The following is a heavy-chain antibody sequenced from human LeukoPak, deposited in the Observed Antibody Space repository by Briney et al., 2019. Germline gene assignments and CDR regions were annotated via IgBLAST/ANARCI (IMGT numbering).Heavy chain of an antibody. D-gene: IGHD2-15*01. CDR1: GGSINRGTHY. CDR3: ARLGYCSGGSCYGDAFDI. V-gene: IGHV4-61*02. CDR2: VYTTGNT. Sequence: KASETLSLTCSVSGGSINRGTHYWSWIRQPAGEGLEWIGRVYTTGNTNYNPSLWSRVTISVDTSKNQFSLRLSSVTAADTAVYYCARLGYCSGGSCYGDAFDIWGQGTMVTVSS. J-gene: IGHJ3*02.